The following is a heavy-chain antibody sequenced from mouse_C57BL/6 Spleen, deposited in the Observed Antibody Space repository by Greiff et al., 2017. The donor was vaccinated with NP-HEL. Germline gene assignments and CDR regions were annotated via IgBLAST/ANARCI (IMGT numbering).Heavy chain of an antibody. CDR1: GFSLTSYA. D-gene: IGHD2-5*01. Sequence: QVQLKESGPGLVAPSQSLSITCTVSGFSLTSYAISWVRQPPGKGLEWLGVIWTGGGTNYNSALKSRLSISKDKSKSQVFLKMNSLQTDDTARYYCARNYGAYYSNYDWFAYWGQGTLVTVSA. V-gene: IGHV2-9-1*01. CDR2: IWTGGGT. CDR3: ARNYGAYYSNYDWFAY. J-gene: IGHJ3*01.